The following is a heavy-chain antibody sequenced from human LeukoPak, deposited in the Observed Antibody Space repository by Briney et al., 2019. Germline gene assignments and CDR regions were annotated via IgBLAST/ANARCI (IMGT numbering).Heavy chain of an antibody. CDR1: GYTLTELS. Sequence: GASVKVSCKVSGYTLTELSMHWVRQAPGKGLEWMGGFDPEDGETIYAQKFQGRVTMTEDTSTDTAYMELSSLRPEDTAVYYCATLDLMGTVVTPRREPAFDIWGQGTMVTVSS. D-gene: IGHD4-23*01. V-gene: IGHV1-24*01. CDR2: FDPEDGET. CDR3: ATLDLMGTVVTPRREPAFDI. J-gene: IGHJ3*02.